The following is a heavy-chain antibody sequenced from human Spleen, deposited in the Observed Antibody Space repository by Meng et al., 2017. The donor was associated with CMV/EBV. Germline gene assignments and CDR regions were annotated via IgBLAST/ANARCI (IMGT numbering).Heavy chain of an antibody. J-gene: IGHJ4*02. CDR2: ISWDGGST. V-gene: IGHV3-43*01. CDR3: AKSRATPTAPSDY. Sequence: GGSLRLSCAASGFTFDDYTMHWVRQAPGKGLEWVSLISWDGGSTYYADSVKGRFTISRDNSKNTLYLQMNSLRAEDTAVYYCAKSRATPTAPSDYWGQGTLVTVSS. CDR1: GFTFDDYT.